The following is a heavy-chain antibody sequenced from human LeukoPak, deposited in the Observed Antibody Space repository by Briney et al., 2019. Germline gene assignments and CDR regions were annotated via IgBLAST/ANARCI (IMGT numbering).Heavy chain of an antibody. D-gene: IGHD6-13*01. CDR3: ARDLSYLSSSSAFDY. J-gene: IGHJ4*02. V-gene: IGHV1-18*04. CDR2: ISAYNGNT. CDR1: GYTFTGYY. Sequence: ASVKVSCKASGYTFTGYYMHWVRQAPGQGLEWMGWISAYNGNTNYAQKLQGRVTMTTDTSTSTAYMELRSLRSDDTAVYYCARDLSYLSSSSAFDYWGQGTLVTVSS.